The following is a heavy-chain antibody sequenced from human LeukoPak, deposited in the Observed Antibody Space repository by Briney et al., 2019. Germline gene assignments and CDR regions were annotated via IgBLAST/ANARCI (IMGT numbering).Heavy chain of an antibody. D-gene: IGHD4-17*01. Sequence: SETLSLTCTVSGGSISSSSYYWGWIRRPPGKGLEWIGSVYYSGSTYYNPSLKSRVTISVDTSKNQFSLKLSSVTAADTAVYYCARHMTTVTTGWAFDIWGQGTVVTVSS. V-gene: IGHV4-39*01. CDR2: VYYSGST. CDR3: ARHMTTVTTGWAFDI. J-gene: IGHJ3*02. CDR1: GGSISSSSYY.